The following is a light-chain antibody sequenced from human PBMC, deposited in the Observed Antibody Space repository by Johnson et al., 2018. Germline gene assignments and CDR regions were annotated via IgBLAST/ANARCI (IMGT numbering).Light chain of an antibody. J-gene: IGLJ1*01. Sequence: QSVLTQPPSVSAAPGQKVTISCSGSSSNIGNNYVSWYQQLPGTAPKLLIYENNKRPSGIPDRFSGSKSGTSATLGITGLQTGDEADCYCGTWGSSLSAGNVFGTGTQVTVL. V-gene: IGLV1-51*02. CDR3: GTWGSSLSAGNV. CDR2: ENN. CDR1: SSNIGNNY.